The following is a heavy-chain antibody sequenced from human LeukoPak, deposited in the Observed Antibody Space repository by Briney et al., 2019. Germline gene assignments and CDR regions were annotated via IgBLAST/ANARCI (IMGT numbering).Heavy chain of an antibody. CDR3: AKENRGGYYDSSGPD. J-gene: IGHJ4*02. CDR1: GFTFSSYA. D-gene: IGHD3-22*01. Sequence: GGSLRLSCAASGFTFSSYAMHWVRQAPGKGLEWVAVISYDGSNKYYADSVKGRFTISRDNSKNTLYLQMNSLRAEDTAVYYCAKENRGGYYDSSGPDWGQGTLVTVSS. V-gene: IGHV3-30-3*01. CDR2: ISYDGSNK.